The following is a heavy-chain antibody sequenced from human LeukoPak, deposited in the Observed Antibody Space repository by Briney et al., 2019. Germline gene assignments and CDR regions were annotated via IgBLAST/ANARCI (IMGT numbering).Heavy chain of an antibody. D-gene: IGHD1-26*01. CDR2: SNAGNGNT. CDR1: GYTFTSYA. V-gene: IGHV1-3*02. Sequence: ASVKVSCKASGYTFTSYAMHWVRQAPGQRLEWMGWSNAGNGNTKYSQEFQGRVTITRDTSASTAYMELSSLRSEDMAVYYCARGMSLYSGSSETVDYWGQGTLVTVSS. CDR3: ARGMSLYSGSSETVDY. J-gene: IGHJ4*02.